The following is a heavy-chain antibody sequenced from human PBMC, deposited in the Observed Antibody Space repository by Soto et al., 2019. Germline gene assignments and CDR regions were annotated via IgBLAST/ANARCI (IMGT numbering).Heavy chain of an antibody. CDR2: IYWDDDK. D-gene: IGHD2-15*01. J-gene: IGHJ4*02. CDR1: GFSLSTSGVG. V-gene: IGHV2-5*02. CDR3: AHRPSYCSGGSCYSGFDY. Sequence: QITLKESGPTLVKPTQTLTLTCTFSGFSLSTSGVGVGWIRQPPGKALEWLALIYWDDDKRYSPSLKSRLTITKDPSKNQVVLTMTNMEPVDTATYYCAHRPSYCSGGSCYSGFDYWGQGTLVTVSS.